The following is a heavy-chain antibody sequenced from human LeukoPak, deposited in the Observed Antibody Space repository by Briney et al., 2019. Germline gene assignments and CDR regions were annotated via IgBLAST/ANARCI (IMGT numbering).Heavy chain of an antibody. CDR2: TYYSGST. Sequence: KPSETLSLTCTVSGGSISSYYWSWIRQPPGKGLEWIGYTYYSGSTNYNPSLKSRVTISVDTSKNQFSLKLSSVTAADTAVYYCARGGDTTSSRFDPWGQGTLVTVSS. D-gene: IGHD2-21*02. CDR1: GGSISSYY. J-gene: IGHJ5*02. CDR3: ARGGDTTSSRFDP. V-gene: IGHV4-59*01.